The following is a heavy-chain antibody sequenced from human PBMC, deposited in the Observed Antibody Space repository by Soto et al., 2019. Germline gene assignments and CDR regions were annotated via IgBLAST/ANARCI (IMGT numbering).Heavy chain of an antibody. J-gene: IGHJ4*02. CDR2: ISAYSGKT. V-gene: IGHV1-18*01. D-gene: IGHD3-16*01. Sequence: QVQLVQSGGEVKKPGASVKVSCRTSGYTFTPYGISWVRKAPGQGLEWGGWISAYSGKTHYAQKFQGKVTMTTDTSTNTAYLELRSLRSDDTAVYYCARDPYLGDHQYWGQGTLVTVSS. CDR3: ARDPYLGDHQY. CDR1: GYTFTPYG.